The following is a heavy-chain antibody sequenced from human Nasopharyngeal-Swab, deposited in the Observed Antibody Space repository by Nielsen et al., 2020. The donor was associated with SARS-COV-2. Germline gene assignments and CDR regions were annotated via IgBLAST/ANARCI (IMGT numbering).Heavy chain of an antibody. D-gene: IGHD5-24*01. CDR1: GFTFSTYT. Sequence: GESLKISCAASGFTFSTYTMHWVRQAPGKGLEWVAVVSYDGSNKYCADSVKGRFTISRDNSKNSLYLQINSLRVEDTAVYYCASPVEMSTTWGQGTLVTVSS. J-gene: IGHJ5*02. CDR2: VSYDGSNK. V-gene: IGHV3-30*04. CDR3: ASPVEMSTT.